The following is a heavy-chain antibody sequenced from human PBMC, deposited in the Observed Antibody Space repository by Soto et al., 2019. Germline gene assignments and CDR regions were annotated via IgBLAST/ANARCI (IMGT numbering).Heavy chain of an antibody. J-gene: IGHJ4*02. CDR3: ASSPGYSSSFDY. Sequence: XVTLSLTCTVSGGSISSYYWSWIRQPPGKGLEWIGYIYYSGSTNYNPSLKSRVTISVDTSKNQFSLKLSSVTAADTAVYYCASSPGYSSSFDYWGQGTLVTVSS. CDR2: IYYSGST. V-gene: IGHV4-59*01. CDR1: GGSISSYY. D-gene: IGHD6-13*01.